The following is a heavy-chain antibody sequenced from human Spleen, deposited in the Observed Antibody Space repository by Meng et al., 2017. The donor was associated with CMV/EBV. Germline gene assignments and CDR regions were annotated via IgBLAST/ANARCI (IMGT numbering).Heavy chain of an antibody. CDR3: ARDTQQDSDFWSGYYYYYYGMDV. V-gene: IGHV3-21*01. CDR2: ISSSSSYI. J-gene: IGHJ6*02. D-gene: IGHD3-3*01. CDR1: GFTFSSYA. Sequence: GGSLRLSCAASGFTFSSYAMSWVRQAPGKGLEWVSSISSSSSYIYYADSVKGRFTISRDNAKNSLYLQMNSLRAEDTAVYYCARDTQQDSDFWSGYYYYYYGMDVWGQGTTVTVSS.